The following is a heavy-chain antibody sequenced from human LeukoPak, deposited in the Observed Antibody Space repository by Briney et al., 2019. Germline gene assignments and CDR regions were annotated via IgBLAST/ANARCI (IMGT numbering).Heavy chain of an antibody. CDR2: IKQDGSEK. D-gene: IGHD6-13*01. CDR1: GFTFSNYW. V-gene: IGHV3-7*01. J-gene: IGHJ5*02. Sequence: GGSLRFSCAASGFTFSNYWMSWVRQAPGKGLEWVANIKQDGSEKYYVDSVRGRFTISRDNAKNSLYLQMNSLRAEDTAMYYCAREISSWYRTEGRFDPWGQGTPVTVSS. CDR3: AREISSWYRTEGRFDP.